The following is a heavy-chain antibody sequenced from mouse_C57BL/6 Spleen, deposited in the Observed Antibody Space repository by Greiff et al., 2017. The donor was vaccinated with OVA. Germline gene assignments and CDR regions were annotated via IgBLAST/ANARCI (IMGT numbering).Heavy chain of an antibody. CDR1: GYTFTSYW. Sequence: QVQLQQPGAELVKPGASVKLSCKASGYTFTSYWMHWVKQRPGQGLEWIGMIHPNSGSTNYNEKFKSKATLTVDKSSSTAYMQLSSLTSEDSAVYDCSVSYYSNYVYFDYWGQGTTLTVSS. D-gene: IGHD2-5*01. V-gene: IGHV1-64*01. CDR2: IHPNSGST. J-gene: IGHJ2*01. CDR3: SVSYYSNYVYFDY.